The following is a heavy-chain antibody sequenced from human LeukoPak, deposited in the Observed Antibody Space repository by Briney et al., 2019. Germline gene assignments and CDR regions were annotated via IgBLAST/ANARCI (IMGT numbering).Heavy chain of an antibody. V-gene: IGHV3-74*01. Sequence: PGGSLRLSCAASGFTFSSYWMHWVRQAPGKGLLWVARINSDGGTTNYADSVKGRFAISRDNAKNTVYLQMNSLRAEDTAVYYCARPAGVGARADFDYWGQGTLVTVSS. CDR2: INSDGGTT. D-gene: IGHD1-26*01. CDR1: GFTFSSYW. J-gene: IGHJ4*02. CDR3: ARPAGVGARADFDY.